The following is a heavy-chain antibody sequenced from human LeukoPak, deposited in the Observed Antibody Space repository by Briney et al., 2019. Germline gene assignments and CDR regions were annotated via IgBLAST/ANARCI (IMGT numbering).Heavy chain of an antibody. V-gene: IGHV4-34*01. CDR1: GGSFSGYY. Sequence: SETLSLTCAVYGGSFSGYYWSWIRQPPGKGLEWIGEICHSGSTNYNPSLKSRVTISVDKSKNQLSLKLSSVTAADTAVYYCARDERGVDFGDYQGLPHWGQGTLVTVSS. CDR2: ICHSGST. D-gene: IGHD4-17*01. J-gene: IGHJ4*02. CDR3: ARDERGVDFGDYQGLPH.